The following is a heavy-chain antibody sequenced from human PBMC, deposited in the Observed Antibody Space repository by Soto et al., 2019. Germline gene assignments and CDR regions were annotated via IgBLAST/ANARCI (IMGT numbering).Heavy chain of an antibody. CDR1: GGSISSGGYS. D-gene: IGHD5-12*01. CDR2: IYHSGST. CDR3: ARSIVATIGPDYFDY. Sequence: PSETLSLTCAVSGGSISSGGYSWSWIRQPPGKGLEWIGYIYHSGSTYYNPSLKSRVTISVDRSKNQFSLKLSSVTAADTAVYYCARSIVATIGPDYFDYWGQGTLVTVSS. J-gene: IGHJ4*02. V-gene: IGHV4-30-2*01.